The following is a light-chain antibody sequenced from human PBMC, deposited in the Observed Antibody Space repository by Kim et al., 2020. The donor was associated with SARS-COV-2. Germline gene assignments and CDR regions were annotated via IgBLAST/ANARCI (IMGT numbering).Light chain of an antibody. CDR1: QSVASNH. J-gene: IGKJ2*01. V-gene: IGKV3-20*01. CDR3: QQYDRSPYT. Sequence: SPGERATLSCRAIQSVASNHLAWFQQKPGQAPRLLIYGTSSRATGIPDRFSASESGTDFTLTISRLEPEDFAVYYCQQYDRSPYTFGQGTKLEI. CDR2: GTS.